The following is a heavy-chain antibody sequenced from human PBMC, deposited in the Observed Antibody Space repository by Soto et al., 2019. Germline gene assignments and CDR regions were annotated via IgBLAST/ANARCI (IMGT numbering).Heavy chain of an antibody. CDR3: ARISRVPAKGRNSGMDV. J-gene: IGHJ6*02. CDR2: IYPGDSDT. D-gene: IGHD2-15*01. V-gene: IGHV5-51*01. CDR1: GNTFTDYW. Sequence: XDSLKVSWQCSGNTFTDYWIALVLQMPGKGLEWMGMIYPGDSDTRYSPSFQGQGTISADKSMTTAYLQWNSLKASDTAMYYCARISRVPAKGRNSGMDVWGQGTTVTVSS.